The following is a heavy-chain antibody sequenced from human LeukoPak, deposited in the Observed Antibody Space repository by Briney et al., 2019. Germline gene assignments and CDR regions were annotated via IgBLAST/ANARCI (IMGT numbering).Heavy chain of an antibody. V-gene: IGHV3-7*01. D-gene: IGHD3-9*01. Sequence: PGGSLRLSCAASGFTFSAYWMSWVRQTPGKGLEWVANIKGDGGIEYYMDSVKGRFTISRDNAKSSLYLQMNSLRAEDTAVYYCARWNWLPDYWGQGTLVTVSS. CDR1: GFTFSAYW. CDR3: ARWNWLPDY. J-gene: IGHJ4*02. CDR2: IKGDGGIE.